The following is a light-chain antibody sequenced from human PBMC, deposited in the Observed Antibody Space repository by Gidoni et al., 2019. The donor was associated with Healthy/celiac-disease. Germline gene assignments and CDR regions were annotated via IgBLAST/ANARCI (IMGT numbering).Light chain of an antibody. Sequence: EIVMTQSPATLSVSPGERATLSCRASQSVRSNLAWYQQKPGQAPRLLVYGASTRAIGIPARFSGSGSGTEFTLSISSLRSEDFAVYYCQQYNNWLTFGGXTKVEIK. J-gene: IGKJ4*01. V-gene: IGKV3-15*01. CDR2: GAS. CDR3: QQYNNWLT. CDR1: QSVRSN.